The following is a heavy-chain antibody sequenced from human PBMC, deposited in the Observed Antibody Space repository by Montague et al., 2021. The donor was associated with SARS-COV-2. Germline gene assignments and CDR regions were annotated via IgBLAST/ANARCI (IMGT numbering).Heavy chain of an antibody. CDR1: GAWNSGANWN. D-gene: IGHD3-3*01. Sequence: SETLSLTCSILGAWNSGANWNWSRLHPRPGKGLDGVVYMNNSGSTNYNPSLKSRVTISVDTSKNQFSLKLSSVTAADTAVYYCARDPWRITICGVVTRYGMDVWGQGTTVTVSS. CDR2: MNNSGST. CDR3: ARDPWRITICGVVTRYGMDV. J-gene: IGHJ6*02. V-gene: IGHV4-61*01.